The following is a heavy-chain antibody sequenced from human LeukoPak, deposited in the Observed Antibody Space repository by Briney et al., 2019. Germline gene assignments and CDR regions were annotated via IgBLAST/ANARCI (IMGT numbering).Heavy chain of an antibody. V-gene: IGHV3-48*03. CDR2: ISSSGSTI. D-gene: IGHD3-10*02. CDR1: GFTFSSYE. Sequence: GGTLRLSCAASGFTFSSYEMNWVRQAPGKGLEWVSYISSSGSTIYYADSVKGRFTISRDNAKNSLYLQMNSLRAEDTTVYYCAELGITMIGGVWGKGTKVTISS. CDR3: AELGITMIGGV. J-gene: IGHJ6*04.